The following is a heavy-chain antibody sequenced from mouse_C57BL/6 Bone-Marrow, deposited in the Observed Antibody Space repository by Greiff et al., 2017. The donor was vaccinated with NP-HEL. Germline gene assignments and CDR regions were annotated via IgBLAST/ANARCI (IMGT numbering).Heavy chain of an antibody. Sequence: QVQLQQPGAELVKPGASVKLSCKASGYTFTSYWMHWVKQRPGQGLEWIGMIHPNSGSTNYNEKFKSKATLTVDKSSSTAYMQLSSLTSEDSAVYYCARGTIYYGNYFIFDYWGQGTTLTVSS. D-gene: IGHD2-1*01. V-gene: IGHV1-64*01. CDR3: ARGTIYYGNYFIFDY. CDR1: GYTFTSYW. CDR2: IHPNSGST. J-gene: IGHJ2*01.